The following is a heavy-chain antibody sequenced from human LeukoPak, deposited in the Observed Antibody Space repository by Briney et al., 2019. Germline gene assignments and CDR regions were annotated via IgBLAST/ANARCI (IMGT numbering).Heavy chain of an antibody. CDR1: GGSFSGYY. Sequence: SETLSLTCAVYGGSFSGYYWSWIRQSPGKGLEWIGEINHGGVANYNPSLKSRVTMSVDMFKNKFSLKLRSMTAADTAVYYCAGRRGNYQGFDYWGQGTLVTVSS. J-gene: IGHJ4*02. CDR3: AGRRGNYQGFDY. V-gene: IGHV4-34*10. CDR2: INHGGVA. D-gene: IGHD1-7*01.